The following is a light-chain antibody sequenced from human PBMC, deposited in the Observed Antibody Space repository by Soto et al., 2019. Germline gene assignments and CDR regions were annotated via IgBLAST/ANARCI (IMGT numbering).Light chain of an antibody. J-gene: IGLJ2*01. V-gene: IGLV2-14*01. CDR1: SSDVGGYNY. CDR3: SSYTSSSTLVV. Sequence: QLVLTQPASVSGYPGQSITISCTGTSSDVGGYNYVSWYQQHPGKAPKLMIYDVSNRPSGVSNRFSGSKSGNTASLTISGLQAEDEADYYCSSYTSSSTLVVFGGGTKVTVL. CDR2: DVS.